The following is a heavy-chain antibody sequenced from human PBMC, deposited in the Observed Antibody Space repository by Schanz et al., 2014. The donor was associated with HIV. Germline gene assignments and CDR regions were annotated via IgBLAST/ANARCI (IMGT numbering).Heavy chain of an antibody. V-gene: IGHV3-33*01. CDR2: IWYDATNE. CDR3: ARGAGDTDWGRI. D-gene: IGHD5-18*01. J-gene: IGHJ3*02. CDR1: GFTFSSYG. Sequence: QVQLVESGGGLVKPGGSLRLSCAASGFTFSSYGMHWVRQAPAKGLEWVAVIWYDATNEYYADSVKGRFTISRDNSKNTLFLQLNSLRAEDTAVYYCARGAGDTDWGRIWGQGTLVTVSS.